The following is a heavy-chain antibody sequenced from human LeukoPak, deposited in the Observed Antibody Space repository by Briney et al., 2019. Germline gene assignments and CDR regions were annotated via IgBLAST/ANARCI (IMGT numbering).Heavy chain of an antibody. CDR2: IYSGGST. Sequence: GGSLRLSCAVSGVTVSSSYMSWVRQAPGKGLEWVSVIYSGGSTYYADSMKGRFTIARDNSKNTLYLQMNSLRAEDTAVYYCARESNYDYWGQGTLVTVSS. J-gene: IGHJ4*02. V-gene: IGHV3-66*02. CDR1: GVTVSSSY. CDR3: ARESNYDY.